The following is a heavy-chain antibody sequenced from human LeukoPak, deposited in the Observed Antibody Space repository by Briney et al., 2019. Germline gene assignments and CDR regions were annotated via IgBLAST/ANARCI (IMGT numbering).Heavy chain of an antibody. V-gene: IGHV3-11*06. CDR2: ISSSSYT. Sequence: GGSLRLSCAVSGFTFSDYYMSWIRQAPGKGLEWVSYISSSSYTNYADSVKGRFTISRDNAKNSLYLQMNSLRAEDTAVYYCARDFRGVWPGIAVARWGYYFDYWGQGTLVTVSS. D-gene: IGHD6-19*01. J-gene: IGHJ4*02. CDR3: ARDFRGVWPGIAVARWGYYFDY. CDR1: GFTFSDYY.